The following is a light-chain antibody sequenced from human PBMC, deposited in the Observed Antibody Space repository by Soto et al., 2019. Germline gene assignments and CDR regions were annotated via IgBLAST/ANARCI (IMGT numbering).Light chain of an antibody. J-gene: IGLJ2*01. Sequence: SYELTQPPSVSVSPGQTASITCSGDKLGTKYACWSQQKPGQCPVLVIYQDTKRTSGIPERFAGSNSGNTATLTFRGTQAMDEADYSCQAWDRSTVVFGGGTKLTVL. CDR2: QDT. CDR3: QAWDRSTVV. CDR1: KLGTKY. V-gene: IGLV3-1*01.